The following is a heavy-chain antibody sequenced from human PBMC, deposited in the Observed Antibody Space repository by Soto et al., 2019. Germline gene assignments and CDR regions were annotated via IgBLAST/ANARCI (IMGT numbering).Heavy chain of an antibody. CDR2: ISGSGGST. D-gene: IGHD6-13*01. CDR1: GFTFSSYA. CDR3: AKAGYSSSWYGTWDYYYYYMDV. Sequence: PGGSLRLSCAASGFTFSSYAMSWVRQAPGKGLEWVSAISGSGGSTYYADSVKGRFTISRDNSKNTLYLQMSSLRAEDTAVYYCAKAGYSSSWYGTWDYYYYYMDVWGKGTTVTVS. V-gene: IGHV3-23*01. J-gene: IGHJ6*03.